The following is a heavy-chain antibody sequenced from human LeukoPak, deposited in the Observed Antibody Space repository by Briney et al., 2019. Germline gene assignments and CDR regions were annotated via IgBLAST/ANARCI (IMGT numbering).Heavy chain of an antibody. CDR1: GYTFTSYY. Sequence: ASVKVSCKASGYTFTSYYMHWVRQAPGQGLEWMGIINPSGGSTSYAQKFQGRVTMTRDTSTSTAYMELSRLRSDDTAVYYCAREKVRQSGMDVWGQGTTVTVSS. V-gene: IGHV1-46*01. CDR2: INPSGGST. D-gene: IGHD2-2*01. J-gene: IGHJ6*02. CDR3: AREKVRQSGMDV.